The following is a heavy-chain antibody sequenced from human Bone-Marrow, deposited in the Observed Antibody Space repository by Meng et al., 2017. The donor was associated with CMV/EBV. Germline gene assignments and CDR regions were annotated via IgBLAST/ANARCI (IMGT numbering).Heavy chain of an antibody. CDR1: GFTFSDYY. CDR2: IPYDGSNK. D-gene: IGHD4-11*01. V-gene: IGHV3-30*03. CDR3: ARGYSKGLFGGMDV. Sequence: GESLKISCAASGFTFSDYYMSWIRQAPGKGLEWVAVIPYDGSNKYYADSVKGRFTITRDNSKNTLYLQMNSLRAEDTPVYYCARGYSKGLFGGMDVWGQGTTVTVSS. J-gene: IGHJ6*02.